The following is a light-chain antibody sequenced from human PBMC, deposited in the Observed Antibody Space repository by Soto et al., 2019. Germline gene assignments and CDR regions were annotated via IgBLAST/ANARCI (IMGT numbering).Light chain of an antibody. Sequence: QLVLTQSPSASASLGASVKLTCTLSSGHSSYAIAWHQQQPEKGPRYLMKLNSDGSHSKGDGSPERFSGSSSGAERYLTISSRQSEDEADYYCQTWGTGPWVFGGGTKLTVL. CDR1: SGHSSYA. V-gene: IGLV4-69*01. CDR3: QTWGTGPWV. J-gene: IGLJ3*02. CDR2: LNSDGSH.